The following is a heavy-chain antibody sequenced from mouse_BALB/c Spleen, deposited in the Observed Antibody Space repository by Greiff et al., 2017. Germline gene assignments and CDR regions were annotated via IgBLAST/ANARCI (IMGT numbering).Heavy chain of an antibody. CDR1: GFTINDYY. CDR3: CARIRGGNAMDY. V-gene: IGHV14-4*02. J-gene: IGHJ4*01. CDR2: IDPENGDT. Sequence: VQLQQSGAELVRPGASVKLSCTASGFTINDYYMHWVKQRPEQGLEWIGWIDPENGDTEYAPKFQGKATMTADTSSNRTYLQLSSLTSEDAAVDYYCARIRGGNAMDYWGQGTSVTVSS.